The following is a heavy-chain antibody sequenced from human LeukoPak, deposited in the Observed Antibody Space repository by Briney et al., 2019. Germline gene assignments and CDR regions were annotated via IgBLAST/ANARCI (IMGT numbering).Heavy chain of an antibody. CDR1: GGSISSSSYY. Sequence: PSETLSLTCTVSGGSISSSSYYWSWIRQPPGKGLEWIGEINHSGSTNYNPSLKSRVTISVDTSKNQFSLKLSSVTAADTAVYYCARGRYYHGSGSYMDYWGQGTLVTVSS. D-gene: IGHD3-10*01. CDR3: ARGRYYHGSGSYMDY. CDR2: INHSGST. V-gene: IGHV4-39*07. J-gene: IGHJ4*02.